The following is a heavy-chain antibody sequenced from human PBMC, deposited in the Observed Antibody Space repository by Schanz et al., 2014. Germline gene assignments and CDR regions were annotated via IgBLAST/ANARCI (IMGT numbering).Heavy chain of an antibody. CDR3: ARGHLGTSA. V-gene: IGHV1-69*04. CDR1: GYTFTSYG. J-gene: IGHJ4*03. D-gene: IGHD5-12*01. Sequence: QVQLVQSGAEVKKPGASVKVSCKASGYTFTSYGISWVRQAPGQGLEWMGRIIPILGIANYAQKFQGRVTITADKSASTADMELSSLISDDTAVYCCARGHLGTSAWGQGTLVTVSS. CDR2: IIPILGIA.